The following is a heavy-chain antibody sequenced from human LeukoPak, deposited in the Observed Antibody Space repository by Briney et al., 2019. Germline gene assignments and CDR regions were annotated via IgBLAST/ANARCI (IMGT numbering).Heavy chain of an antibody. V-gene: IGHV4-59*08. CDR2: IYYSGST. J-gene: IGHJ3*02. D-gene: IGHD3-3*01. CDR3: ARRVSSSEWLRRHDAFDI. Sequence: SETLSLTCTVSGGSISSYYWSWIRQPPGKGLEWIGYIYYSGSTNYSPSLKSRVTISVDTSKNQFSLKLSSVTAADTAVYYCARRVSSSEWLRRHDAFDIWGQGTMVTVSS. CDR1: GGSISSYY.